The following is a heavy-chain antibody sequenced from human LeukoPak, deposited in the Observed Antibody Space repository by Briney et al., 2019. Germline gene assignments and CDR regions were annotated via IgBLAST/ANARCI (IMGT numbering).Heavy chain of an antibody. CDR1: GYTFTGFY. CDR3: ARAQLDILTHYYYYGMDV. V-gene: IGHV1-8*02. J-gene: IGHJ6*02. D-gene: IGHD3-9*01. CDR2: MNPNSGNT. Sequence: ASVKVSCKASGYTFTGFYIHWVRQATGQGLEWMGWMNPNSGNTGYAQKFQGRVTMTRNTSISTAYMELSSLRSEDTAVYYCARAQLDILTHYYYYGMDVWGQGTTVTVSS.